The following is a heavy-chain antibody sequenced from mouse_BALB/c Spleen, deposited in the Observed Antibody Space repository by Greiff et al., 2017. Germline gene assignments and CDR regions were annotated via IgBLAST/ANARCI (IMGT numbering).Heavy chain of an antibody. J-gene: IGHJ4*01. V-gene: IGHV1-15*01. CDR3: TRRAFYYGNYVDY. Sequence: VQLQQSGAELVRPGASVTLSCKASGYTFTDYEMHWVQQTPVHGLEWIGAIDPETGGTAYNQKFKGKSTLTADKSSSTAYMELRSLTSEDSAVYYGTRRAFYYGNYVDYWGQGTSVTVSS. D-gene: IGHD2-1*01. CDR1: GYTFTDYE. CDR2: IDPETGGT.